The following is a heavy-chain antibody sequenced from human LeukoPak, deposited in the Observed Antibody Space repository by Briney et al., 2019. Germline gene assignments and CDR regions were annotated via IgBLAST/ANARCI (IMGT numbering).Heavy chain of an antibody. CDR1: GFTFSSYS. D-gene: IGHD3-16*01. J-gene: IGHJ4*02. CDR3: TRDLFDDYTLDY. V-gene: IGHV3-21*01. Sequence: GGSLRLSCAASGFTFSSYSMNWVRQAPGKGLEWVSSISSSSTIIYYADSVKGRFTISRDNAKNSLFLQMNSLRAEDTAVYYCTRDLFDDYTLDYWGQGTLVTVSS. CDR2: ISSSSTII.